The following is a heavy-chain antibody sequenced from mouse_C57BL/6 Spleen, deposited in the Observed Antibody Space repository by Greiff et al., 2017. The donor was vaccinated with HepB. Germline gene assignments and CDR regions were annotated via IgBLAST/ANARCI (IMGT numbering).Heavy chain of an antibody. D-gene: IGHD2-2*01. J-gene: IGHJ4*01. V-gene: IGHV1-59*01. CDR2: IDPSDSYT. Sequence: QVQLQQPGAELVRPGTSVKLSCKASGYTFTSYWMHWVKQRPGQGLEWIGVIDPSDSYTNYNQKFKGKATLTVDTSSSKAYMQLSSLTSEDSAVYYCARSSLWLEDAMDYWGQGTSVTVSS. CDR3: ARSSLWLEDAMDY. CDR1: GYTFTSYW.